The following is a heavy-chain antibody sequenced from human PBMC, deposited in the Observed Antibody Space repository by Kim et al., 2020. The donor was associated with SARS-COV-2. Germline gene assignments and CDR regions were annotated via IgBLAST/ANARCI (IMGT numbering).Heavy chain of an antibody. CDR2: INHSGST. J-gene: IGHJ3*02. D-gene: IGHD6-6*01. CDR3: ARIGYRRSSSFGYAFDI. Sequence: SETLSLTCAVYGGSFSGYYWSWIRQPPGKGLEWIGEINHSGSTNYNPSLKSRVTISVDTSKNQFSLKLSSVTAADTAVYYCARIGYRRSSSFGYAFDIWGQGTMVTVSS. V-gene: IGHV4-34*01. CDR1: GGSFSGYY.